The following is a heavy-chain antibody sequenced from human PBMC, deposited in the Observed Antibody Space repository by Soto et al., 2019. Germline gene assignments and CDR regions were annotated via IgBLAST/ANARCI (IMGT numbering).Heavy chain of an antibody. CDR2: IYHSGST. J-gene: IGHJ5*02. CDR1: GGSISSGGYS. D-gene: IGHD2-15*01. CDR3: AREIGSGEFDP. Sequence: SETLSLTCAVSGGSISSGGYSWSWIRQPPGKGLEWIGYIYHSGSTYYNPSLKSRVTISVDTSKNQFSLKLSSVTAADTAVYYCAREIGSGEFDPWGQGTLVTVSS. V-gene: IGHV4-30-2*01.